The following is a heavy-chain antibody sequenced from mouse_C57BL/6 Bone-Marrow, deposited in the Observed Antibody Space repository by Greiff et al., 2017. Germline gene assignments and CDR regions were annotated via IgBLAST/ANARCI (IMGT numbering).Heavy chain of an antibody. J-gene: IGHJ1*03. D-gene: IGHD1-1*01. CDR3: ARSNYGSRYFDV. Sequence: VKLMESGAELVRPGTSVKMSCKASGYTFTNYWIGWAKQRPGHGLEWIGDLYPGGGYTNYNEKFKGKATLTADKSSSTAYMQFSSLTSEDSAIYYCARSNYGSRYFDVWGTGTTVTVSS. CDR2: LYPGGGYT. CDR1: GYTFTNYW. V-gene: IGHV1-63*01.